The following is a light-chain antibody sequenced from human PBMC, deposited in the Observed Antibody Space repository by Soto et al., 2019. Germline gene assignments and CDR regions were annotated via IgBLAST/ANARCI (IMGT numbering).Light chain of an antibody. CDR2: AKS. CDR3: QKYNRAPRT. J-gene: IGKJ4*01. CDR1: QGIAPY. Sequence: DVQMTQSPSSLSAFVGDRVTITCRASQGIAPYLAWFQQKQGKVPKLLIYAKSTLQSGVPSRFSGSGSGTDVTLTINSLQPEDVGTYYCQKYNRAPRTFGGGTKVEIK. V-gene: IGKV1-27*01.